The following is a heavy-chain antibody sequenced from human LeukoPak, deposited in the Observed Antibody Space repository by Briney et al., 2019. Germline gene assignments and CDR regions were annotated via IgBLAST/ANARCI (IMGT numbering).Heavy chain of an antibody. J-gene: IGHJ4*02. Sequence: SETLSLTCTVSGGSISSYYWSWIRQPPGKGLEWIGYIDYSGYTNYNPSLKSRVTISLNTSTNQFSLKLNSVTAADTAVYYCARDRALGSGKYYFDYWGQGTPVTVSS. CDR3: ARDRALGSGKYYFDY. V-gene: IGHV4-59*01. CDR1: GGSISSYY. CDR2: IDYSGYT. D-gene: IGHD3-16*01.